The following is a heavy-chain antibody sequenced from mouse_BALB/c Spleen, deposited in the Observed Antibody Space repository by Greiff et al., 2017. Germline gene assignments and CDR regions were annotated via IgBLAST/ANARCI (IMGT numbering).Heavy chain of an antibody. Sequence: EVQGVESGAELVKPGASVKLSCTASGFNIKDTYMHWVKQRPEQGLEWIGRIDPANGNTKYDPKFQGKATITADTSSNTAYLQISSLTSEDTAVYYCTRFYGDWGQGTSVTVSS. D-gene: IGHD1-1*02. CDR3: TRFYGD. CDR2: IDPANGNT. CDR1: GFNIKDTY. J-gene: IGHJ4*01. V-gene: IGHV14-3*02.